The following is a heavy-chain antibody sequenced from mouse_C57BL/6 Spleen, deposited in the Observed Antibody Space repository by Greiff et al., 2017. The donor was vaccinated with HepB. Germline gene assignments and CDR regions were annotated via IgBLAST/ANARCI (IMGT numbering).Heavy chain of an antibody. CDR1: GFTFSSYA. D-gene: IGHD1-1*01. CDR3: ARGITTVVFDY. CDR2: ISDGGSYT. Sequence: EVQLVESGGGLVKPGGSLKLSCAASGFTFSSYAMSWVRQTPEKRLEWVATISDGGSYTYYPDNVKGRFTISRDNAKNNLYLQMSHLKSEDTAMYYCARGITTVVFDYWGQGTTLTVSS. V-gene: IGHV5-4*01. J-gene: IGHJ2*01.